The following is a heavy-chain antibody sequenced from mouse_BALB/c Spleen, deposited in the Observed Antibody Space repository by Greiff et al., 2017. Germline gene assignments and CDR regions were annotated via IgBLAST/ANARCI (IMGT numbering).Heavy chain of an antibody. CDR3: AKEGTRGLAY. J-gene: IGHJ3*01. V-gene: IGHV1-18*01. CDR1: GYTFTDYN. CDR2: INPNNGGT. Sequence: EVQLQQSGPELVKPGASVKIPCKASGYTFTDYNMDWVKQSHGKSLEWIGDINPNNGGTIYNQKFKGKATMTVDKSSSTAYMELRSLTSEDTAVYDCAKEGTRGLAYWGQGTLVTVSA.